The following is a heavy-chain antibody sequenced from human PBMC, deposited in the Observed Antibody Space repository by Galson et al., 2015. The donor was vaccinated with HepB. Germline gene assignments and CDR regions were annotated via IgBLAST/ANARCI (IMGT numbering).Heavy chain of an antibody. D-gene: IGHD2-8*01. CDR3: AKDGIMVSNNPYQLHF. Sequence: SLRLSCAASGFTFRSFGIHWVRQAPGKGLEWVALIWADGTNQSYADSVKGRFTISRDNSRNTVVLQLSSLRTEDTAVYYCAKDGIMVSNNPYQLHFWGQGTLVSVSS. CDR1: GFTFRSFG. CDR2: IWADGTNQ. V-gene: IGHV3-33*06. J-gene: IGHJ4*02.